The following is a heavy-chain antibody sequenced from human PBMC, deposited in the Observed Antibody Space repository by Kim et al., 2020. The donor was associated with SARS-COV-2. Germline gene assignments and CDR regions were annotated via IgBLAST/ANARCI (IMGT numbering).Heavy chain of an antibody. CDR3: TRVPGTTLAFCDAFDI. V-gene: IGHV3-73*01. D-gene: IGHD1-1*01. J-gene: IGHJ3*02. CDR2: IRSKVNGYAT. Sequence: GGSLRHSCGASGFTFSDSAMHWVRRASGKGLEWVGRIRSKVNGYATAYSASVRGRFTISRDDSRNTAYLQMNSLKTEDTAVYYCTRVPGTTLAFCDAFDIWGQGTMVAVSS. CDR1: GFTFSDSA.